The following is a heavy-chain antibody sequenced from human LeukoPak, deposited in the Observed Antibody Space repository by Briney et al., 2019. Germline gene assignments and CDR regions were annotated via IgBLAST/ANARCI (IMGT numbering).Heavy chain of an antibody. V-gene: IGHV4-59*01. J-gene: IGHJ3*02. CDR2: IYYSGST. CDR1: GGSISSYY. Sequence: SETQSLTCTVSGGSISSYYWSWIRQPPGKGLEWIGYIYYSGSTNYNPSLKSRVTISVDTSKNQFSLKLSSVTAADTAVYYCARCSGSYYVYDAFDIWGQGTLVTVSS. D-gene: IGHD1-26*01. CDR3: ARCSGSYYVYDAFDI.